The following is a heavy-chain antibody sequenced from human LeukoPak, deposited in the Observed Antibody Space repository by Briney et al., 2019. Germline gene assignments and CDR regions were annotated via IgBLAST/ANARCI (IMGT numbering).Heavy chain of an antibody. V-gene: IGHV1-2*02. CDR1: GYTFTGYY. J-gene: IGHJ3*02. CDR2: INPNSGGT. D-gene: IGHD5-24*01. CDR3: ASWGRDGYKFGGQDAFDI. Sequence: GASVKVSCKASGYTFTGYYMHWVRQAPGQGLEWMGWINPNSGGTNYAQKFQGRVTMTRDTSISTAYMELSRLRSDATAVYYCASWGRDGYKFGGQDAFDIWGQGTMVTVSS.